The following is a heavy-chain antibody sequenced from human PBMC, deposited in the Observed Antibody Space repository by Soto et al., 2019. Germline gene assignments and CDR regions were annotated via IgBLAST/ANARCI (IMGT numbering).Heavy chain of an antibody. Sequence: SETLSLTCTVAGGSISSGDYHWTWIRQFPGKGLEWIGAIYYSASTYYNPSLVSRLTISVDTYKNKFSLKLTSVTAADTAVYYCARESSTPSAGMDVWGQGTTVTVSS. CDR1: GGSISSGDYH. CDR3: ARESSTPSAGMDV. D-gene: IGHD3-3*02. J-gene: IGHJ6*02. V-gene: IGHV4-30-4*01. CDR2: IYYSAST.